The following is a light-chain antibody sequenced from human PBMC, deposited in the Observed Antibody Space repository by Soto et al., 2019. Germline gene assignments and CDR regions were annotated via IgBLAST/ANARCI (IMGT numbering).Light chain of an antibody. V-gene: IGLV2-14*01. CDR2: EVS. J-gene: IGLJ1*01. CDR1: GSDVGGYNY. CDR3: SSYTSSSTLDV. Sequence: QSALTQPASVSGSPGQSITISCTGTGSDVGGYNYVSWYQQHPGKAPKLMIYEVSNRPSGVSNRFSGSKSGNTASLTISGLQAEDEADYYCSSYTSSSTLDVFGTGTKVTVL.